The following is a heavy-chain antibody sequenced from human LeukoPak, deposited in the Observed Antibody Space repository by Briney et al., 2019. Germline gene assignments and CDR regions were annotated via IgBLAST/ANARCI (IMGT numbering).Heavy chain of an antibody. CDR3: ARLWASYYYDSSGPIDAFDI. CDR2: IYPGDSDT. D-gene: IGHD3-22*01. V-gene: IGHV5-51*01. CDR1: GYSFTSYW. Sequence: GEPLKISCKGSGYSFTSYWIGWVRQMPGKGLEWMGIIYPGDSDTRYSPSFQGQVTISADKSISTAYLQWSSLKASDTAMYYCARLWASYYYDSSGPIDAFDIWGQGTMVTVSS. J-gene: IGHJ3*02.